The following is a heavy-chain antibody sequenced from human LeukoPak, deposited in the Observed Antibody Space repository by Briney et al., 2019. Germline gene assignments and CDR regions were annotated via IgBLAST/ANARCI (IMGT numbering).Heavy chain of an antibody. Sequence: SETLSLTCAVSGGSIGSNNWWSWVRQPPGKGLEWIGEISHSGSTGYNPSLKSRVTISVDKSKNHFSLKLSSVTAADTAVYYCARNMVGETTFDYWGQGTLVTVSS. J-gene: IGHJ4*02. D-gene: IGHD2/OR15-2a*01. CDR3: ARNMVGETTFDY. CDR2: ISHSGST. CDR1: GGSIGSNNW. V-gene: IGHV4-4*02.